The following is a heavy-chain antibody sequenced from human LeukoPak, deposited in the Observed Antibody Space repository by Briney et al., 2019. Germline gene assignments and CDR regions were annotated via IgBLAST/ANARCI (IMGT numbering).Heavy chain of an antibody. CDR2: MNPNSGNT. J-gene: IGHJ5*02. V-gene: IGHV1-8*01. CDR3: ARGPNKYDGGNSGSARFDP. D-gene: IGHD4-23*01. Sequence: GASVKVSCKASGFTFTTYDINWVRQATGQGLEWMGWMNPNSGNTGYAQKFQGRVTMTRNTSISTAYMELSSLRSEDTAVYYCARGPNKYDGGNSGSARFDPWGQGTLVTVSS. CDR1: GFTFTTYD.